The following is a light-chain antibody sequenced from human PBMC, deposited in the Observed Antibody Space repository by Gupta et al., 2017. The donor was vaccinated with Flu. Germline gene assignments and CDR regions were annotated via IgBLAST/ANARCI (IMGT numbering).Light chain of an antibody. CDR2: GAS. CDR1: QSVSSSY. Sequence: EIVLTQSPGTLSLSTGERATLSCRASQSVSSSYLTCYQQKPGQAPRLLIYGASSRDTGIPDRFSGSWSGTDFTLTIRRLEPEDFAVYYCQQYGSSPPITFGQGTLLEIK. CDR3: QQYGSSPPIT. V-gene: IGKV3-20*01. J-gene: IGKJ5*01.